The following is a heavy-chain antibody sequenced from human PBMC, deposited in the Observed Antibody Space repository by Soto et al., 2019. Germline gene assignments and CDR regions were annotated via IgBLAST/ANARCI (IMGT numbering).Heavy chain of an antibody. J-gene: IGHJ4*02. D-gene: IGHD1-7*01. CDR3: ARAINWNYDFDY. CDR2: ISSSGSPA. Sequence: QVQLVESGGGLVKPGGSLRLSCAASGFTLSNYYLTWIRQAPGKGLEWISYISSSGSPADYADSVKGRFTISRDNAKNSLYLQMNSLRAEDTAVYYCARAINWNYDFDYWGQGTLVTVSS. V-gene: IGHV3-11*01. CDR1: GFTLSNYY.